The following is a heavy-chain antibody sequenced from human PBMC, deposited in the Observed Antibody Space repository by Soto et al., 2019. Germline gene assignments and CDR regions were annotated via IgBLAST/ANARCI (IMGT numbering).Heavy chain of an antibody. V-gene: IGHV4-31*03. D-gene: IGHD5-12*01. J-gene: IGHJ5*02. Sequence: QVQLQESGPGLVKPSQTLSLTCTVSGGSISSGGYYWSWIRQRPGKGLEWIGYVYYSGSTYYNPSLKSRVTISVDTSNNQFSLKLSSVPAADTAVYYCARGINVDTVAIDPWGQGTLFTVSS. CDR2: VYYSGST. CDR1: GGSISSGGYY. CDR3: ARGINVDTVAIDP.